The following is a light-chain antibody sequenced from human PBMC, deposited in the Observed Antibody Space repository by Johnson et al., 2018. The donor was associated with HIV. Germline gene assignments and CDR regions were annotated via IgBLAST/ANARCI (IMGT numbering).Light chain of an antibody. Sequence: QSVLTQPPSVSAAPGQKVTISCSGSSSNIGNNYVSWYQQLPGTAHKLLIYDNNKRPSGIPDRFSGSKSGTSATLGITGLQTGDEADYYCGTWDSSLNAYVFGAATKVAVL. V-gene: IGLV1-51*01. J-gene: IGLJ1*01. CDR2: DNN. CDR3: GTWDSSLNAYV. CDR1: SSNIGNNY.